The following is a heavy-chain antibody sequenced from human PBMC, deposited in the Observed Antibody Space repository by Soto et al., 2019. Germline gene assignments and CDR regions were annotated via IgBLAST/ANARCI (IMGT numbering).Heavy chain of an antibody. J-gene: IGHJ6*02. CDR1: GGSFSGYY. V-gene: IGHV4-34*01. CDR2: INHSGST. D-gene: IGHD3-10*01. CDR3: ARGLPYYGSGSYSRGMDV. Sequence: QVQLQQWGAGLLKPSETLSLTCAVYGGSFSGYYWSWIRQPPGKGLEWIGEINHSGSTNYNPSLKSRVTISVDTSKNQFSLKLSSVTAADTAVYYCARGLPYYGSGSYSRGMDVWGQGTTVTVSS.